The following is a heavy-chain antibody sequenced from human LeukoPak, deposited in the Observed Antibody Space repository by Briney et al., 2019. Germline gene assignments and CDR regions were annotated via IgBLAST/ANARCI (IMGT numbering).Heavy chain of an antibody. V-gene: IGHV1-69*13. CDR1: GGTFSSYA. D-gene: IGHD7-27*01. CDR3: ASLTGDTEYYYYYMDV. Sequence: ASVKVSCKASGGTFSSYAISWVRQAPGQGLEWMGGIIPIFGTANYAQKFQGRVTITADESTSTAYMELSSLRSEDTAVYYCASLTGDTEYYYYYMDVWGKGTTVTVSS. J-gene: IGHJ6*03. CDR2: IIPIFGTA.